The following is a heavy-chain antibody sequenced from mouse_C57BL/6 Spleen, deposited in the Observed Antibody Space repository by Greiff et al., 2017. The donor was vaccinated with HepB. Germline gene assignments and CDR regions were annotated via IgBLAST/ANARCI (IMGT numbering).Heavy chain of an antibody. Sequence: VQLQQSGPEPVKPGASVKISCKASGYAFSSSWMNWVKQRPGKGLEWIGRIYPGDGDTNYNGKFKGKATLTADKSSSTAYMQLSSLTSEDSAVYFCATYDGYDAMDYWGQGTSVTVSS. D-gene: IGHD2-3*01. CDR2: IYPGDGDT. CDR1: GYAFSSSW. V-gene: IGHV1-82*01. CDR3: ATYDGYDAMDY. J-gene: IGHJ4*01.